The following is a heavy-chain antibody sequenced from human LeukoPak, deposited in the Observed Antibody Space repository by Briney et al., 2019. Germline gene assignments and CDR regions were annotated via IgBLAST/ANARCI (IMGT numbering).Heavy chain of an antibody. CDR1: GGSISSSSFY. CDR3: ARSDGYYFDY. D-gene: IGHD6-25*01. Sequence: SETLSLTCTVSGGSISSSSFYWGWIRQPPGKGLEWSGTIYYSGSTYYKPSLKSRVTISLDTSKNQFSLKLSSVTAADTAVYYCARSDGYYFDYWGQGTLVTVSS. V-gene: IGHV4-39*07. J-gene: IGHJ4*02. CDR2: IYYSGST.